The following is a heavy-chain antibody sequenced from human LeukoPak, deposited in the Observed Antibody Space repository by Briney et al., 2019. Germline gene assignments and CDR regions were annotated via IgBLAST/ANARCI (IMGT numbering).Heavy chain of an antibody. D-gene: IGHD2-15*01. J-gene: IGHJ4*02. Sequence: HSGGSLRLSCAASEFTFSSYWMSWVRQAPGKGLEWVAVISYDGSNKYYADSVKGRFTISRDNSKNTLYLQMNSLRAEDTAVYYCARSGSAGSSHFDYWGQGTLVTVSS. CDR1: EFTFSSYW. CDR2: ISYDGSNK. CDR3: ARSGSAGSSHFDY. V-gene: IGHV3-30*03.